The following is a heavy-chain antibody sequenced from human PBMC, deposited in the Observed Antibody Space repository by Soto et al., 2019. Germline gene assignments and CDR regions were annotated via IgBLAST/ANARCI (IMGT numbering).Heavy chain of an antibody. Sequence: EVQLVESGGGLVQPGRSLRLSCTASGFIFDNYAMHWVRQAPGKGLEGVAGVTWNSVATGYADSVKGRFTISRDNAKNSLYLQMNSLSAEDTAVYFCVKEGGMKYFDFWGRGTVVTVSS. CDR2: VTWNSVAT. CDR1: GFIFDNYA. J-gene: IGHJ2*01. D-gene: IGHD3-16*01. CDR3: VKEGGMKYFDF. V-gene: IGHV3-9*01.